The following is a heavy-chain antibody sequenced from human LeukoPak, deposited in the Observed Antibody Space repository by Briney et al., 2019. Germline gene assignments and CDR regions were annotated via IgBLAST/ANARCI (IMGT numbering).Heavy chain of an antibody. Sequence: GSLRLSCAASGFPVSSNYMSWVRPAPGKGLEWVSVIYSGGSTYYADSVKGRFTISRDNSKNTLYLQMNSLRAEDTAVYYCARAIWGDGYNRPYFDYWGQGTLVTVSS. CDR2: IYSGGST. V-gene: IGHV3-66*01. D-gene: IGHD5-24*01. CDR3: ARAIWGDGYNRPYFDY. J-gene: IGHJ4*02. CDR1: GFPVSSNY.